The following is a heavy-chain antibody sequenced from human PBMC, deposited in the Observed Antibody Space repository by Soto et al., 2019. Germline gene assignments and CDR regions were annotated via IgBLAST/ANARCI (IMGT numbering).Heavy chain of an antibody. Sequence: EASVKVSCKASGYTFTSYGISWVRQAPGQGLEWMGWISAYNGNTNYAQKLQGRVTMTTDTSTSTAYMELRSLRSDDTAVYYCARDPKPYCTNGVCYQRTLDYWGQGTLVTVSS. J-gene: IGHJ4*02. V-gene: IGHV1-18*04. CDR3: ARDPKPYCTNGVCYQRTLDY. CDR1: GYTFTSYG. D-gene: IGHD2-8*01. CDR2: ISAYNGNT.